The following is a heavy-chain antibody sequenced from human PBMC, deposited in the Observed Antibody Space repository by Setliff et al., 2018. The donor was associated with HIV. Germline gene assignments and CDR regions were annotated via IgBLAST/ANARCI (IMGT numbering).Heavy chain of an antibody. CDR1: GFNFSSYA. D-gene: IGHD2-21*01. Sequence: PGGSLRLSCAASGFNFSSYAMHWVRQAPGKGLEWVAVISYDGSNKYYADSVKGRFTISRDNSKNTVYLQMNSLRAEDTAVYYCARDFVIPYYYYGMDVWGQGTTVTVSS. V-gene: IGHV3-30-3*01. CDR2: ISYDGSNK. CDR3: ARDFVIPYYYYGMDV. J-gene: IGHJ6*02.